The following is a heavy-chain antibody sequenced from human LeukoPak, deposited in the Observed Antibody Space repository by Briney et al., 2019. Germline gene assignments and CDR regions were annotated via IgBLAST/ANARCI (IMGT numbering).Heavy chain of an antibody. D-gene: IGHD2-2*02. J-gene: IGHJ3*02. V-gene: IGHV3-11*01. CDR2: ISSSGSTI. CDR1: GFTFSDYY. CDR3: ARKGFVCSSTSCYNDASDI. Sequence: PGGSLRLSCAASGFTFSDYYMSWIRQAPGKGLEWVSYISSSGSTIYYADSVKGRFTISRDNAKNSLYLQMNSLRAEDTAVYYCARKGFVCSSTSCYNDASDIWGQGTMVTVSS.